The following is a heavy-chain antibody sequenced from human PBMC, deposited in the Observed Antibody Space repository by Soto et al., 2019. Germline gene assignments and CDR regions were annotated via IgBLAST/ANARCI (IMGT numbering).Heavy chain of an antibody. Sequence: GGSLRLSCAASGFTFSNYAMHWVRQAPGKGLEWVAVISYDGSNKYHADSVKGRFTISRDNSKNTLYLQMNSLRPEDTAVYYCARDGRGEQWSSYMVVWGQGTTVTVSS. V-gene: IGHV3-30-3*01. J-gene: IGHJ6*02. D-gene: IGHD3-3*01. CDR2: ISYDGSNK. CDR1: GFTFSNYA. CDR3: ARDGRGEQWSSYMVV.